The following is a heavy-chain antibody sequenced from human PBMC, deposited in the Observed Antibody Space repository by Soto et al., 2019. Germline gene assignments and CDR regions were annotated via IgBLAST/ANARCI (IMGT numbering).Heavy chain of an antibody. CDR2: IGTGGDT. V-gene: IGHV3-23*01. CDR3: AKNYYFDN. Sequence: PGGSLRLSCAASGFTFTNYAMNWGRQAPGKGLEWVSSIGTGGDTNYADSVKGRFTISRDNSRNTLYLQMNSLRAEDTALYYCAKNYYFDNWGQGTRVTVSS. CDR1: GFTFTNYA. J-gene: IGHJ4*02.